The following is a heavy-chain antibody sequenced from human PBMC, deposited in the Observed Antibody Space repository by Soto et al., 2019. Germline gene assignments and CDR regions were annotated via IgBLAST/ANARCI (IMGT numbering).Heavy chain of an antibody. CDR2: IKQDGSEK. CDR1: GFTFSSYW. J-gene: IGHJ6*02. V-gene: IGHV3-7*04. CDR3: ARAGHIALYYYYGMDV. D-gene: IGHD2-21*01. Sequence: EVQLVESGGGLVQPGGSLRLSCAASGFTFSSYWMSWVRQAPGKGLEWVANIKQDGSEKYYVDSVKGRFTISRDNAKNSLYLQMKSLRAEDTAVYYCARAGHIALYYYYGMDVWGQGTTVTVSS.